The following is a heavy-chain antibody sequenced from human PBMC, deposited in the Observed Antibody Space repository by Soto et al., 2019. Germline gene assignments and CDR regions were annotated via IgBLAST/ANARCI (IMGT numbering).Heavy chain of an antibody. CDR3: ARLDYYDSSGYFGRSDPFDY. Sequence: SETLSLTCTVSGGSISSSSYYWGWIRQPPGKGLEWIGSIYYSGSTYYNPSLKSRVTISVDTSKNQFSLKLSSVTAADTAVYYCARLDYYDSSGYFGRSDPFDYWGQGTLVTVSS. CDR2: IYYSGST. V-gene: IGHV4-39*01. J-gene: IGHJ4*02. D-gene: IGHD3-22*01. CDR1: GGSISSSSYY.